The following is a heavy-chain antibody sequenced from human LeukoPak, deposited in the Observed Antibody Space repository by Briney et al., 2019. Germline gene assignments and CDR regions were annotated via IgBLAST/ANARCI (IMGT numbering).Heavy chain of an antibody. V-gene: IGHV3-23*01. Sequence: GGSLRLSCAASGFTFSSYWMSWVRQAPGKGLEWVSAISGSGGSTYYADSVKGRFTISRDNSKNTLYLQMNSLRAEDTAVYYCAKVGGGRLLWFGELLRWFDPWGQGTLVTVSS. J-gene: IGHJ5*02. CDR3: AKVGGGRLLWFGELLRWFDP. D-gene: IGHD3-10*01. CDR2: ISGSGGST. CDR1: GFTFSSYW.